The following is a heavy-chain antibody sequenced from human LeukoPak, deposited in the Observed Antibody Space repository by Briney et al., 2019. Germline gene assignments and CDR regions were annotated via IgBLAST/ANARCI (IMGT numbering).Heavy chain of an antibody. J-gene: IGHJ5*02. CDR3: ARGTGLMRRLDP. CDR1: GGSISSGGYS. Sequence: KSSQTLSLTCAVSGGSISSGGYSWSWIRQPPGKGLEWIGYIYHSGSTYYNPSLKSRVTISVDRSKNQFSLKLSSVTAADTAVYYCARGTGLMRRLDPWGQGTLVTVSS. V-gene: IGHV4-30-2*01. D-gene: IGHD1-14*01. CDR2: IYHSGST.